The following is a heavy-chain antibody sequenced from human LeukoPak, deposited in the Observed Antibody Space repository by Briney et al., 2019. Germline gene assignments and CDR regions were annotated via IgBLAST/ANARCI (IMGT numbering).Heavy chain of an antibody. CDR2: INPVASEI. CDR1: AFTFSNYW. Sequence: GRSLRLSCAASAFTFSNYWMSWVRQAPGKGLEWEANINPVASEIYYVDSVKGRFTISRDNAKNSLYLQINSLRAEDTAVYYCARYQGSMIVVRTTNCYFDLWGRGTLVTV. V-gene: IGHV3-7*01. CDR3: ARYQGSMIVVRTTNCYFDL. D-gene: IGHD3-22*01. J-gene: IGHJ2*01.